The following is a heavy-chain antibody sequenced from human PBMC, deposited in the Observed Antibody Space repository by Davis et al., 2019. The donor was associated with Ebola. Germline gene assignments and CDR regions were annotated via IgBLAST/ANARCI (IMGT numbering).Heavy chain of an antibody. J-gene: IGHJ6*04. CDR2: ISYDGSNK. Sequence: GGSLRLSCAASGFTFSSYAMHWVRQAPGKGLEWVAVISYDGSNKYYADSVKGRFTISRDNSKNTLYLQMNSLRAVDTAVYYCARDRSQWELLTYGMDVWGKGTTVTVSS. V-gene: IGHV3-30-3*01. CDR1: GFTFSSYA. D-gene: IGHD1-26*01. CDR3: ARDRSQWELLTYGMDV.